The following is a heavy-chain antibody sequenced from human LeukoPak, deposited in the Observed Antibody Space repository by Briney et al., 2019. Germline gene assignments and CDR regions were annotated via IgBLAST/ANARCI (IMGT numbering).Heavy chain of an antibody. CDR3: TRDEEGASREFDY. CDR2: ISSSGTTT. Sequence: GGSLRLSCAASGFTFSSYEMNWVRQAPGKGLEWVSYISSSGTTTFYADSVKGRFTISRDNAKNSLYLQMNSLRVEDTAVYYCTRDEEGASREFDYWGQGALVTVSS. J-gene: IGHJ4*02. V-gene: IGHV3-48*03. CDR1: GFTFSSYE. D-gene: IGHD1-26*01.